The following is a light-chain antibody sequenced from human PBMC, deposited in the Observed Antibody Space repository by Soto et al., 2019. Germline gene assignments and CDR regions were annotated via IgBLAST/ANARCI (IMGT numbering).Light chain of an antibody. Sequence: QSALTQPASVSGSPGQSITISCTGTSSDIGGYTYVSWYQHHPGKAPKLLIYDVSNRPSGVSNRFSGSKSGNTASLTISGLQVEDEADYFCSTYTSSRTRFGGGTKLTVL. J-gene: IGLJ2*01. V-gene: IGLV2-14*03. CDR3: STYTSSRTR. CDR2: DVS. CDR1: SSDIGGYTY.